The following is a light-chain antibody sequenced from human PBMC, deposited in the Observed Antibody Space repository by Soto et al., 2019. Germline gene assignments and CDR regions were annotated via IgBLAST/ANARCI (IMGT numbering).Light chain of an antibody. CDR2: WAS. CDR1: QSVLYSSNNKNY. V-gene: IGKV4-1*01. CDR3: QQSYSTPWT. J-gene: IGKJ1*01. Sequence: DIVMTQSPDSLAVSLGERATINCKSSQSVLYSSNNKNYLAWYQQKPGQPPKLLIYWASTRESGVPDRFSGSGSGIDFTITVSSLQAEDVGVYYCQQSYSTPWTFGQGTKVEIK.